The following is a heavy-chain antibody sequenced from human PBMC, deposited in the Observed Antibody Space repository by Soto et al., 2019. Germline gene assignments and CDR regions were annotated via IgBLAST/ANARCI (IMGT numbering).Heavy chain of an antibody. Sequence: SETLSLTCTVSGGSISSGGYYWSWIRQHPGKGLEWIGYIYYSGSTYYKPSLKSRVTISVDTSKNQFSLKLSSVTAADTAVYYCARAVNVFPDVWGQGTTVTVSS. V-gene: IGHV4-31*03. CDR3: ARAVNVFPDV. J-gene: IGHJ6*02. D-gene: IGHD3-10*01. CDR1: GGSISSGGYY. CDR2: IYYSGST.